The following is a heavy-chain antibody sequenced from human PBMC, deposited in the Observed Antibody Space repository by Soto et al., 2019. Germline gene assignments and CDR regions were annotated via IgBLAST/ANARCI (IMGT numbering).Heavy chain of an antibody. CDR3: ARSYCSGGSCHVGALDF. D-gene: IGHD2-15*01. J-gene: IGHJ3*01. Sequence: EVQLVESGGGLVQPGGSLRLSCAASGFTFSSYWMHWVRQVPGKGLVWVSRINSDGSSTNYADSVKGRFTISRDNPKNSQYQQMMSMSDEDTDVHYCARSYCSGGSCHVGALDFWGQGTMVTVSS. CDR2: INSDGSST. V-gene: IGHV3-74*01. CDR1: GFTFSSYW.